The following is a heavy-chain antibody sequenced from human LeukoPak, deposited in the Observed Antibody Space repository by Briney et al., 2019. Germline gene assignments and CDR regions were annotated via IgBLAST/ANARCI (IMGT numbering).Heavy chain of an antibody. CDR2: IYTSGST. V-gene: IGHV4-61*02. J-gene: IGHJ5*02. CDR1: GGSISSGSYY. D-gene: IGHD1-26*01. CDR3: ARIVGNWFDP. Sequence: PSQTLSLTCTVSGGSISSGSYYWSWIRQPAGKGLEWNGRIYTSGSTNYNPSLKSRVTISVDTSKNQFSLKLSSVTAADTAVYYCARIVGNWFDPWGQGTLVTVSS.